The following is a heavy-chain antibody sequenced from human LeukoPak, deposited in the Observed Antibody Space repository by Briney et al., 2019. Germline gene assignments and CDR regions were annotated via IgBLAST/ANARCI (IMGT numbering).Heavy chain of an antibody. J-gene: IGHJ4*02. D-gene: IGHD6-19*01. Sequence: GGSLRLSCAASGFIFNSFWMNWVRQVPGKGLEWVANVQQDGGQKYYGDSVRGRFTISRDNAKNSVSLQMDSLRDDDTAVYYCAGGNGWLIEYWGQGTLVTVSS. CDR1: GFIFNSFW. CDR2: VQQDGGQK. V-gene: IGHV3-7*01. CDR3: AGGNGWLIEY.